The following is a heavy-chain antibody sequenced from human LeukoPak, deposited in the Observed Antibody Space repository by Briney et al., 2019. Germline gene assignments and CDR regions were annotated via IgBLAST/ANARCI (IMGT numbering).Heavy chain of an antibody. J-gene: IGHJ3*01. D-gene: IGHD2/OR15-2a*01. CDR2: IINDGITT. CDR1: GLTFHSTW. V-gene: IGHV3-74*01. Sequence: GGSLRLSCAASGLTFHSTWMHWIRQAPGKGLVWVSRIINDGITTTYADSVKGRFTISRDNAKNTLYLQMNSLRADDTGVYYCAADGEYAFLVWGQGTMVTVSS. CDR3: AADGEYAFLV.